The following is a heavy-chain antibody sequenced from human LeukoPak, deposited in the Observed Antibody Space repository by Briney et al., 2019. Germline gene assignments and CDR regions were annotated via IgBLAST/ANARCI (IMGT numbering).Heavy chain of an antibody. D-gene: IGHD6-13*01. Sequence: GGSLRLSYAASGFIFSTYAMSWVRQAPGKGLEWVSTISGSAGSTNYADSVVGRFTISRDNSKNTLYLQMNSLRAEDTAVYYCAKDASSWRGYYDYWGQGTLVTVSS. CDR1: GFIFSTYA. V-gene: IGHV3-23*01. J-gene: IGHJ4*02. CDR3: AKDASSWRGYYDY. CDR2: ISGSAGST.